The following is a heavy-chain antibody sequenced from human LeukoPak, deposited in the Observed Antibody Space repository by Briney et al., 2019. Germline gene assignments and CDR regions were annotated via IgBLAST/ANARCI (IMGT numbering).Heavy chain of an antibody. D-gene: IGHD1-26*01. CDR2: ISGSGDNT. CDR3: AKMKGHPLPKYYMGV. V-gene: IGHV3-23*01. J-gene: IGHJ6*01. Sequence: EGSVRLSCAASGFTFSDFVMSWVRQTPGKGLEWVSGISGSGDNTLYADSVKGRFTISRHNSKNTLYLEMNSLRAEDTAIYYCAKMKGHPLPKYYMGVWGQGTTVTVSS. CDR1: GFTFSDFV.